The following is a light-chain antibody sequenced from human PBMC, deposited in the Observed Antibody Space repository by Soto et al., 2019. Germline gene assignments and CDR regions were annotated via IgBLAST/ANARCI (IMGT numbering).Light chain of an antibody. CDR1: SSNIGAGYD. CDR3: QSYDSSLSGFVV. V-gene: IGLV1-40*01. J-gene: IGLJ2*01. Sequence: QCVLTQPPSVSGAPGQRVTISCTGSSSNIGAGYDVHWYQQLPGTAPKLLIYGNSNRPSGVPDRFSGSKSGTSASLAITGLQAEDDADYYCQSYDSSLSGFVVFGGGTKLTVL. CDR2: GNS.